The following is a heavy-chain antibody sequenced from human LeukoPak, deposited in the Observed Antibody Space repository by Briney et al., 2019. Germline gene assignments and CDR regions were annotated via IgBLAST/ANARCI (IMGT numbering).Heavy chain of an antibody. J-gene: IGHJ3*02. Sequence: SETLSLTCTVSGGSISSGDYYWSWIRQPPGKGLEWIGYIYYSGSTNYNPSLKSRVTISVDTSKNQFSLKLSSVTAADTAVYYCAIFTARNAFDIWGQGTMVTVSS. CDR2: IYYSGST. CDR1: GGSISSGDYY. CDR3: AIFTARNAFDI. D-gene: IGHD5-18*01. V-gene: IGHV4-30-4*01.